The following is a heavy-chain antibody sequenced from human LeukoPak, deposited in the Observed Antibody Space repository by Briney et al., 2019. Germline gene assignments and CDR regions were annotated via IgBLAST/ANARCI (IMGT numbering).Heavy chain of an antibody. CDR1: GGTFSSYA. J-gene: IGHJ6*02. Sequence: SVKVSCKASGGTFSSYAISWVRQAPGQGLEWMGRIIPILGIANYAQKFQGRVTITADKSTSTASMELSSLRSEDTAVYYCAREVGYYYGSGKPYYYGMDVWGQGTTVTVSS. D-gene: IGHD3-10*01. V-gene: IGHV1-69*04. CDR3: AREVGYYYGSGKPYYYGMDV. CDR2: IIPILGIA.